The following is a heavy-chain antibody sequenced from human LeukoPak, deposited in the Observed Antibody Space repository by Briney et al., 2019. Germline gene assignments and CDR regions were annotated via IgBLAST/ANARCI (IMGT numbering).Heavy chain of an antibody. CDR2: ISSSSSYI. J-gene: IGHJ4*02. Sequence: GGSLRLSCAASGITFNNYGLNWVRQAPGKGLEWVSFISSSSSYIYYADSVKGRFTISGDNAKNSLHLQMNSLRAEDTAVYYCTRDPSEASHPYYFDYWGQGILVTVSS. V-gene: IGHV3-21*01. CDR3: TRDPSEASHPYYFDY. D-gene: IGHD6-25*01. CDR1: GITFNNYG.